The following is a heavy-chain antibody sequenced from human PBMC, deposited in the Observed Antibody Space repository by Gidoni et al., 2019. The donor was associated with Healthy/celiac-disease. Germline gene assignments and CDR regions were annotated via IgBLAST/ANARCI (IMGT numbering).Heavy chain of an antibody. CDR1: GFTFSIYA. CDR3: AKDLPHSASSLFDY. V-gene: IGHV3-23*01. J-gene: IGHJ4*02. D-gene: IGHD6-13*01. CDR2: ISGSGGST. Sequence: EVPLFASGRCLVQPGGSLSLSCAASGFTFSIYAMGWVRQAPGKGLEWVSAISGSGGSTYYADSVKGRFTISRDNSKNTLYLQMNSLRAEDTAVYYCAKDLPHSASSLFDYWGQGTLVTVSS.